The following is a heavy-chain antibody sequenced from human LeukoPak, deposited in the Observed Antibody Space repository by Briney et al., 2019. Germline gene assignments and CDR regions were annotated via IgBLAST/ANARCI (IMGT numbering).Heavy chain of an antibody. Sequence: GASVKVSCKASGYTFTDYYMHWVRQAPGQGLEWMGWINPDSGGTNYAQNFQGRVTMTRDTSISTAYMKLSRLRSDDTAVYYCPRPFIETRSLGALDYWGQGTLVTVSS. J-gene: IGHJ4*02. CDR2: INPDSGGT. V-gene: IGHV1-2*02. CDR1: GYTFTDYY. D-gene: IGHD6-6*01. CDR3: PRPFIETRSLGALDY.